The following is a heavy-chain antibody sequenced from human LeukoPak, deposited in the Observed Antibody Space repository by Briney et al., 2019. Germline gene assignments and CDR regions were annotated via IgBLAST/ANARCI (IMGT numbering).Heavy chain of an antibody. J-gene: IGHJ4*02. CDR1: GFTFSSYA. V-gene: IGHV3-23*01. Sequence: GGSLRLSCAASGFTFSSYAMSWVRQAPGKGLEWASAISGSGGSTYYADSVKGRFTISRDNSKNTLYLQMNSLRAEDTAVYYCAKAGYCSGGSCYSFDYWGQGTLVTVSS. D-gene: IGHD2-15*01. CDR3: AKAGYCSGGSCYSFDY. CDR2: ISGSGGST.